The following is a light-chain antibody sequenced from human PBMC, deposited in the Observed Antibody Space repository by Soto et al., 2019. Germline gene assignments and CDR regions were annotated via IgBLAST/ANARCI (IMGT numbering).Light chain of an antibody. V-gene: IGKV4-1*01. CDR2: WAS. CDR1: QSVLYSSNNKNY. J-gene: IGKJ4*01. Sequence: DFVVTQSPDSLAVSLGERATINCKSSQSVLYSSNNKNYLAWYQQKPGQPPKLLIYWASTRESGVPDRFSGSGSGTEFTLTISSLQAEDVAFYYCQQYYDTPLTFGGGTKVEIK. CDR3: QQYYDTPLT.